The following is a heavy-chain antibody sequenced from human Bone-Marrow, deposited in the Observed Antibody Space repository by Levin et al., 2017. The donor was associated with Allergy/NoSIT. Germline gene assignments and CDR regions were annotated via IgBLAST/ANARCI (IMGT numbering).Heavy chain of an antibody. V-gene: IGHV4-59*01. Sequence: SETLSLTCTVSGGSITSYYWSWIRQPPGKGLEWIGYIYYSGSTYYNPSLKSRVTISVDTSKNQFSLNLSSVTAADTAVYFCASHPGVAAAFFEWGQGTLVTVSS. CDR3: ASHPGVAAAFFE. CDR1: GGSITSYY. J-gene: IGHJ4*02. CDR2: IYYSGST. D-gene: IGHD6-13*01.